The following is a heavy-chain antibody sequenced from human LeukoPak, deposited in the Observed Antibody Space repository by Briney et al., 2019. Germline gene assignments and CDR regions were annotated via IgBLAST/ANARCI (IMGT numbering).Heavy chain of an antibody. D-gene: IGHD2-2*01. CDR2: IYTSGST. CDR3: ARGIGYCSSTSCHEAAAWFDP. V-gene: IGHV4-61*02. J-gene: IGHJ5*02. CDR1: GGSISSGSYY. Sequence: SETLSLTCTVSGGSISSGSYYWSWIRQPAGKGLEWIGRIYTSGSTNYNPSLKSRVTISVDTSKNQFSLKLSSVTAADTAVYYCARGIGYCSSTSCHEAAAWFDPWGQGTLVTVSS.